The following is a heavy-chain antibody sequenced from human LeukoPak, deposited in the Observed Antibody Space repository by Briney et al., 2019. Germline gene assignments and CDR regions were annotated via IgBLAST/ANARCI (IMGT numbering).Heavy chain of an antibody. CDR3: ANDLSYGSNWFDP. CDR2: IWYDGSKK. V-gene: IGHV3-33*06. CDR1: GFTFSSHG. Sequence: PGGSLRLSCVASGFTFSSHGMHWVRQAPGKGLECVALIWYDGSKKNYADSVKGRFTISRDDSKSTLYLQINSLRAEDTAVYYCANDLSYGSNWFDPWGNGTLVTVSS. D-gene: IGHD5-18*01. J-gene: IGHJ5*02.